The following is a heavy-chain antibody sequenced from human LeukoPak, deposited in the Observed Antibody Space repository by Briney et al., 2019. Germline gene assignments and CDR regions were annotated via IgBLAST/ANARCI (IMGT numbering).Heavy chain of an antibody. Sequence: SETLSLTCTVSDGSISSYYWSWIRQPPGKGLEWIGYIYYSGNTNYNPSLKSRVTISVDTSKSQFSLRLNSVTAADTAVCYCARQIIRGQYLVHFDYWGQGTLVTVSS. D-gene: IGHD6-13*01. V-gene: IGHV4-59*08. J-gene: IGHJ4*02. CDR2: IYYSGNT. CDR1: DGSISSYY. CDR3: ARQIIRGQYLVHFDY.